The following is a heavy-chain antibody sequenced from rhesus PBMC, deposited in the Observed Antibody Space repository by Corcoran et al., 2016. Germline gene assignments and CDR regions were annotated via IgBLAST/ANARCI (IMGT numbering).Heavy chain of an antibody. CDR2: IYWDDDK. V-gene: IGHV2-174*01. D-gene: IGHD7-45*01. CDR3: TRRPAWGFEFDF. CDR1: GFSLTTSGMG. Sequence: QVTLKESGPALVKPTQTLTLTCTFSGFSLTTSGMGVGWVRQPPGKALEGLAFIYWDDDKRYSTSLKTRVTITKDTSTNQFFLTMTNMDPVDTATYYCTRRPAWGFEFDFWGQGVLVTVSS. J-gene: IGHJ4*01.